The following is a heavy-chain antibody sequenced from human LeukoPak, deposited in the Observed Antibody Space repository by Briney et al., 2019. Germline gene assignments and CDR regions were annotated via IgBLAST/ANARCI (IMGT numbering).Heavy chain of an antibody. Sequence: PSQTLSLTCTVSGGSISSGGYYWSWIRQPPGKGLEWIGHIYHSGSTYYNPSLKSRVTISVDRSKNQFSLRLSSVTAADTAVYYCARGSSKPTIAPFFDYWGQGTLVTVSS. CDR1: GGSISSGGYY. CDR2: IYHSGST. J-gene: IGHJ4*02. CDR3: ARGSSKPTIAPFFDY. D-gene: IGHD5-24*01. V-gene: IGHV4-30-2*01.